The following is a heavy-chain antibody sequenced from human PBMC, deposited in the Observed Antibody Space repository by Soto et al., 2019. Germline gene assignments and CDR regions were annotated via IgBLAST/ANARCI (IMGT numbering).Heavy chain of an antibody. CDR1: GFTFSSYG. D-gene: IGHD3-10*01. Sequence: QVQLVESGGGVVQPGRSLRLSCAASGFTFSSYGMHWVRQAPGKGLEWVAVISYDGSNKYYADSVKGRFTISRDNSKNTLYLQMNSLRAEDTAVYYCAKDYYGAGSYYNPEYYYGMDVSGHGTTVTVSS. J-gene: IGHJ6*02. CDR2: ISYDGSNK. CDR3: AKDYYGAGSYYNPEYYYGMDV. V-gene: IGHV3-30*18.